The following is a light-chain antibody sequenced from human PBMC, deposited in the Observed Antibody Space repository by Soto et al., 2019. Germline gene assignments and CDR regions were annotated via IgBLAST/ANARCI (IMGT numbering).Light chain of an antibody. Sequence: DIVLTQSPGTLSLSPGERATLSCRASQTVRSSSLAWYQQKPGQAPRILIYAASSRATGIPDRFSGSGSGTDFSLTIRRLQPEDFAVYYCQQYDPSPRTFGQRTKVDIK. V-gene: IGKV3-20*01. CDR2: AAS. CDR3: QQYDPSPRT. J-gene: IGKJ1*01. CDR1: QTVRSSS.